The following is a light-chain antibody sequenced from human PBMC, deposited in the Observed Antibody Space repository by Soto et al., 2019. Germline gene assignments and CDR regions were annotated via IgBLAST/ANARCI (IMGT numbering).Light chain of an antibody. V-gene: IGKV3-20*01. CDR3: QHYGSTVYT. CDR2: GAF. J-gene: IGKJ2*01. Sequence: DIVLTQSPGTLSLSPGERDTLSCRASQSVGSNYLAWYQQKPGQAPRLLIYGAFSRATGIPDRFSGSVSGSAFTLTITRLEPEDFAVYYCQHYGSTVYTFGQGTKLEIK. CDR1: QSVGSNY.